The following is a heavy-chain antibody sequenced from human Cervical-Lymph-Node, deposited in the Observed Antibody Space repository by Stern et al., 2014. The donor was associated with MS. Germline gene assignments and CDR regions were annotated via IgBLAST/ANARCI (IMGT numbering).Heavy chain of an antibody. V-gene: IGHV3-30*18. J-gene: IGHJ4*02. Sequence: MQLVESGGGVVQPGRSLRLSCAASGFTFSSYGMPWVRQAPGKGLEWVAVISYDGSNKYYADPVKGRFTISRDNSKNTLYLQMNSLRAEDTAVYYCAKEAPHFDYWGQGTLVTVSS. CDR3: AKEAPHFDY. CDR1: GFTFSSYG. CDR2: ISYDGSNK.